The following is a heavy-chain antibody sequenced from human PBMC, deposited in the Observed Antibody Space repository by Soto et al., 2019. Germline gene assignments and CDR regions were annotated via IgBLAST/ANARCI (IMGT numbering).Heavy chain of an antibody. CDR2: ISSSSSTI. CDR1: GFTFSSYS. CDR3: ARVSLVGATLVWYFDL. Sequence: EVQLVESGGGLVQPGGSLRLSCAASGFTFSSYSMNWVRQAPGKGLEWVSYISSSSSTIYYADSVKGRFTISRDNAKNSLYLQMNSRRDEDTAVYYCARVSLVGATLVWYFDLWGRGTLVTVSS. D-gene: IGHD1-26*01. J-gene: IGHJ2*01. V-gene: IGHV3-48*02.